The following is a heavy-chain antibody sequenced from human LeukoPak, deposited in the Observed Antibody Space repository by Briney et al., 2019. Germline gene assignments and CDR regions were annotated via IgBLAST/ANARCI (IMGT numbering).Heavy chain of an antibody. CDR1: GGSFGGYY. CDR3: ASGDLYVFRQAMDV. CDR2: IYDSGTA. J-gene: IGHJ6*02. V-gene: IGHV4-34*01. Sequence: SETLSRTCAVYGGSFGGYYWSWIRRPPGKGLEWIGEIYDSGTANYNPSLTSRVTISIDTSKNQFSLRLSSVTAADTAVYYCASGDLYVFRQAMDVWGQGTTVTVSS. D-gene: IGHD2-8*01.